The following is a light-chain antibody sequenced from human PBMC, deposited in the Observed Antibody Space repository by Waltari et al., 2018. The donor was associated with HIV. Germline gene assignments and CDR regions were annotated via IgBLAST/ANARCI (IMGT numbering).Light chain of an antibody. CDR1: QPVTNK. J-gene: IGKJ3*01. Sequence: DIQMTQPPYSMSASVVDSVTITCRASQPVTNKVNWYQQKPGKAPKLLIYDASTLQDGVPSRFRGGGSETHFTLTITSVQPDDFATYFCQQSYSYPLTFGPGTKVDV. CDR2: DAS. CDR3: QQSYSYPLT. V-gene: IGKV1-39*01.